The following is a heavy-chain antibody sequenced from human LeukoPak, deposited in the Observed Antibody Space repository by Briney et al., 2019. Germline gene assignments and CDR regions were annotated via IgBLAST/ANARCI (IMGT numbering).Heavy chain of an antibody. J-gene: IGHJ3*01. CDR3: ARHQGSGHFDF. D-gene: IGHD6-19*01. CDR2: IYYSGST. Sequence: SETLTLTCSVSGGSISSFFWSWIRQPPEEGLEWIGHIYYSGSTSYNPSLKSRVTISIDTSKNQFSLKLSSVTAADTAVYYCARHQGSGHFDFWGQGTMVTVSS. V-gene: IGHV4-59*01. CDR1: GGSISSFF.